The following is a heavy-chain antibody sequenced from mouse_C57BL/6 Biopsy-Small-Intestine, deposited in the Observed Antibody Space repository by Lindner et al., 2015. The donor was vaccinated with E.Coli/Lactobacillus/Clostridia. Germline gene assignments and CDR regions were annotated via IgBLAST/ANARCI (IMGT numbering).Heavy chain of an antibody. CDR2: IYPGDGDT. CDR1: GYAFSNFW. J-gene: IGHJ3*01. CDR3: ATYDGYFAWFAY. D-gene: IGHD2-3*01. V-gene: IGHV1-82*01. Sequence: VQLQESGPELVKPGASVKISCKASGYAFSNFWMNWGRGRGLGKGLEWIGRIYPGDGDTNYNGKFKGKATLTADKSSSTAYMQLSSLTSEDSAVYFCATYDGYFAWFAYWGQGTLVTVSA.